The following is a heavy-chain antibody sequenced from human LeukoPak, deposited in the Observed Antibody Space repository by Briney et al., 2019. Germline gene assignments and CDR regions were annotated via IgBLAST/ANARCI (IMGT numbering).Heavy chain of an antibody. V-gene: IGHV4-39*07. CDR1: GGSISSSSYY. J-gene: IGHJ5*02. Sequence: SETLSLTCTVSGGSISSSSYYWGWIRQPPGKGLEWIGSIYYSGSTYYNPSLKSRVTISVDTSKNQFSLKLSSVTAADTAVYYCARDPPGHRRGFDPWGQGTLVTVSS. CDR3: ARDPPGHRRGFDP. CDR2: IYYSGST.